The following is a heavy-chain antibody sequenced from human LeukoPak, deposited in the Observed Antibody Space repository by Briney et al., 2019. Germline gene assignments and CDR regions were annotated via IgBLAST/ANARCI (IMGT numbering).Heavy chain of an antibody. CDR1: GYTFTGYY. CDR2: INPNSGGT. D-gene: IGHD3-22*01. CDR3: ARDYYDSSGYYSLETWYYFDY. Sequence: ASVKVSSKASGYTFTGYYMHWVRQAPGQGLEWMGWINPNSGGTNYAQKFQGRVTITRDTSISTAYMELSRLRSDDTAVYYCARDYYDSSGYYSLETWYYFDYWGQGTLVTVSS. V-gene: IGHV1-2*02. J-gene: IGHJ4*02.